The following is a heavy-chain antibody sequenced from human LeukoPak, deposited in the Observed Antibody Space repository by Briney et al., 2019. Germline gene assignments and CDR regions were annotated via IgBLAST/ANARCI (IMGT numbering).Heavy chain of an antibody. Sequence: ASVKVSCKASGYTFTSYGISWVRQAPGQGLEWMGWISAYNGNTNYAQKLQGRVTMTTDTSTSTAYMELRGLRSDDTAVYYCARGIYYGSGRITEDYWGQGTLVTVSS. D-gene: IGHD3-10*01. CDR2: ISAYNGNT. V-gene: IGHV1-18*01. CDR3: ARGIYYGSGRITEDY. CDR1: GYTFTSYG. J-gene: IGHJ4*02.